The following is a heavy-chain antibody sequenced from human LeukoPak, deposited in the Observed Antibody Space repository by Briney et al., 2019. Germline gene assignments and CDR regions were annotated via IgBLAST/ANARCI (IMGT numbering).Heavy chain of an antibody. CDR2: VYYSGST. V-gene: IGHV4-59*08. J-gene: IGHJ2*01. D-gene: IGHD2-2*01. CDR3: ARAACSSTSCYWYFDL. CDR1: GGSISSYY. Sequence: PSETLSLTCTVSGGSISSYYWSWIRQPPGKGLEWIGYVYYSGSTNYNPSLKSRVTISVDTSKNQFSLKLNSVTAADTAVYYCARAACSSTSCYWYFDLWGRGTLVTVSS.